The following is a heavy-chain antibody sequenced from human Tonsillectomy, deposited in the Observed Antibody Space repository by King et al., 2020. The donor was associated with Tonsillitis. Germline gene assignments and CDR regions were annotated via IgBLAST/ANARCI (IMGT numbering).Heavy chain of an antibody. Sequence: QLVQSGAEVKKPGASVKVSCKASGYTFTSYYMHWVRQAPGQGLEWMGIINPSGGSTSYEQKFQGRVTMTRDTSTSTVYMELSSLRSEDTAVYYCARDDLGDSSGWYSAYYYYYYGMDVWGQGTTVTVSS. V-gene: IGHV1-46*01. CDR2: INPSGGST. J-gene: IGHJ6*02. CDR3: ARDDLGDSSGWYSAYYYYYYGMDV. CDR1: GYTFTSYY. D-gene: IGHD6-19*01.